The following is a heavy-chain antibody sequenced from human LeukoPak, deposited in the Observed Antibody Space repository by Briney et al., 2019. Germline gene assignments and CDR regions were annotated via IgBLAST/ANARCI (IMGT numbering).Heavy chain of an antibody. Sequence: GGSLRLSCAASGITVRSNYMFWVRQAPGKGLEWVTIIWYDGSNKYYADSVKGRFTISRDNSKNTLYLQMNSLRAEDTAVYYCARGPGGRSSYYYYGMDVWGQGTTVTVSS. CDR2: IWYDGSNK. CDR1: GITVRSNY. V-gene: IGHV3-33*08. J-gene: IGHJ6*02. CDR3: ARGPGGRSSYYYYGMDV. D-gene: IGHD6-25*01.